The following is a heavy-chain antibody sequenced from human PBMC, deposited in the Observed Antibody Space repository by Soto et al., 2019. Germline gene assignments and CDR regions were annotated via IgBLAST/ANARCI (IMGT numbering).Heavy chain of an antibody. CDR3: ARLGSGSDY. D-gene: IGHD3-10*01. V-gene: IGHV6-1*01. Sequence: QVPLQQSGPGLVRPSQTLSLTCAVSGDSVSSNSAAWNWIRQSPSSGLEWLGRTYYRSKWFNEYAVSVKSRITINVDTSKNQFSLRLNSVTPEDTAMYYCARLGSGSDYWGQGTLVTVSS. J-gene: IGHJ4*02. CDR1: GDSVSSNSAA. CDR2: TYYRSKWFN.